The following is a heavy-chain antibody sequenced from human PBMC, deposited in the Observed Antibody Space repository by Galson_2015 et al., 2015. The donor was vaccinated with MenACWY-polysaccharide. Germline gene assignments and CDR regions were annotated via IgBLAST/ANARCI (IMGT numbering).Heavy chain of an antibody. CDR3: AKSGLYSSSSPRLSH. Sequence: SLRLSCAASGFTFSSYGMHWVRQAPGKGLEWVAFIRYDGSNKYYADSVKGRFTISRDNSKNTLYLQMNSLRAEDTAVYYCAKSGLYSSSSPRLSHWGQGTLVTVSS. J-gene: IGHJ4*02. V-gene: IGHV3-30*02. D-gene: IGHD6-6*01. CDR1: GFTFSSYG. CDR2: IRYDGSNK.